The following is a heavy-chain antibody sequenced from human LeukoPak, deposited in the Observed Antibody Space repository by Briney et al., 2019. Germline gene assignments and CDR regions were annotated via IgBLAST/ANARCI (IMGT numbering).Heavy chain of an antibody. D-gene: IGHD6-19*01. CDR1: GFIFSRYW. Sequence: PGGSLRLSCAASGFIFSRYWISWIRQAPGKGLEWVANINQDGSENYYVDSVKGRFTISRDNVKNSLYLQMNSLRAEDTAVYYCARASAGIAVVGRFDPWGQGTLVTVSS. J-gene: IGHJ5*02. CDR2: INQDGSEN. V-gene: IGHV3-7*01. CDR3: ARASAGIAVVGRFDP.